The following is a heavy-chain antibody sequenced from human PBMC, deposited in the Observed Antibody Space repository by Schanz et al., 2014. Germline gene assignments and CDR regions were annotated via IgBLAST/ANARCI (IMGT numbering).Heavy chain of an antibody. CDR3: ARGTDWNLHY. Sequence: VQLLESGGGLVQPGGSLRLSCAASGFTFSSYAMSWVRQASGKGLEYVSAITRSGGGTYYSDSVKGRFTISRDNSRNTLYLQMNSLRTEDTAVYYCARGTDWNLHYWGQGALVTVSS. CDR1: GFTFSSYA. D-gene: IGHD1-1*01. J-gene: IGHJ4*02. V-gene: IGHV3-64*04. CDR2: ITRSGGGT.